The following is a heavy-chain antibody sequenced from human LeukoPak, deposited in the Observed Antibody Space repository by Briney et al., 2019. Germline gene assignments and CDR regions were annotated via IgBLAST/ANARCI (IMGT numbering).Heavy chain of an antibody. CDR2: INTNTGNP. Sequence: ASVKVSCKASGYTFTSYAMNWVRQAPGQGLEWMGWINTNTGNPTYAQGFTGRFVFSLDTSVSTAYLQISSLKAEDTAVCYCARDSHYSNYDLKCVYWGQGTLVTVSS. CDR3: ARDSHYSNYDLKCVY. J-gene: IGHJ4*02. D-gene: IGHD4-11*01. V-gene: IGHV7-4-1*02. CDR1: GYTFTSYA.